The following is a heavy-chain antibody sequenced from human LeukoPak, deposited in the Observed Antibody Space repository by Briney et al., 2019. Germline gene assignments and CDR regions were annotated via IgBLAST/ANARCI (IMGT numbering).Heavy chain of an antibody. J-gene: IGHJ4*02. CDR1: GASFDDYY. V-gene: IGHV4-34*01. CDR2: INHSGYT. CDR3: TRMTAGHDY. D-gene: IGHD2-21*02. Sequence: SDTLSLTCAVSGASFDDYYWSWVRQTPGKGLEWIGEINHSGYTNDSPSLKSRVTLSIDTSRKQFSLNLRSVTVADTGIYYCTRMTAGHDYWGQGTLVTVSS.